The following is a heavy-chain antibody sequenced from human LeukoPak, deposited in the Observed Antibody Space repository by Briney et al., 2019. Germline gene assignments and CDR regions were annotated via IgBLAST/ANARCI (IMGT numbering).Heavy chain of an antibody. CDR1: GFTFSRFP. CDR2: ISTDGSYK. Sequence: GGSLRLSFAVSGFTFSRFPFHWVRQAPGKGREWVAAISTDGSYKYHGDSVKGRFTISRDNPMNTLYLQMNGLRPDDTAVYYCARSMIPGRWYFDLWGRGTLVTVYS. CDR3: ARSMIPGRWYFDL. J-gene: IGHJ2*01. D-gene: IGHD3-16*01. V-gene: IGHV3-30*04.